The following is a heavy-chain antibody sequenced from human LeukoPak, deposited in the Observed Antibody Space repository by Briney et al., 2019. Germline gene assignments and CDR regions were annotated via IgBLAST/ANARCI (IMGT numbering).Heavy chain of an antibody. V-gene: IGHV1-18*01. D-gene: IGHD6-19*01. CDR3: ARDVGGKAVAGTIDY. J-gene: IGHJ4*02. Sequence: ASVKISCKASGYTFTDYAFSWVRQAPGQGLEWMGWIRAYNGDRNYPQKFQARVTMTTDTSTSTAYLDLWDLRSDDTGIYYCARDVGGKAVAGTIDYWGQGTLVTVSS. CDR2: IRAYNGDR. CDR1: GYTFTDYA.